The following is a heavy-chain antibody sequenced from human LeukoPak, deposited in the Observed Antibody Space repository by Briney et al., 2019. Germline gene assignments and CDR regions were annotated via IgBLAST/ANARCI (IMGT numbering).Heavy chain of an antibody. CDR3: ARDLSGYGDS. Sequence: GGSLRLSCAAAGFTFSRYWMHWVRQAPGKGLVWVSRVNTDGSTTTYADSVKGRFTISRDNAKNTLYLQMNSLRAEDTAVYYCARDLSGYGDSWGQGSLVTVSS. V-gene: IGHV3-74*01. J-gene: IGHJ4*02. CDR2: VNTDGSTT. D-gene: IGHD5-12*01. CDR1: GFTFSRYW.